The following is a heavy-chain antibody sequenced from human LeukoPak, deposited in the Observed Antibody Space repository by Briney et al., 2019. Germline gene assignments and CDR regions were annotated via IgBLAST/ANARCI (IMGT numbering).Heavy chain of an antibody. Sequence: GGSLRLSCAASGFTVSSNYMSWVRQAPGKGLEWVSYIDSSGSNIHYADSVKGRFTISRDNAKNSLYLQMNSLRAENTAVYYCARTKEMASISYFDSWGQGTLVTVSS. CDR1: GFTVSSNY. D-gene: IGHD5-24*01. V-gene: IGHV3-11*04. CDR3: ARTKEMASISYFDS. CDR2: IDSSGSNI. J-gene: IGHJ4*02.